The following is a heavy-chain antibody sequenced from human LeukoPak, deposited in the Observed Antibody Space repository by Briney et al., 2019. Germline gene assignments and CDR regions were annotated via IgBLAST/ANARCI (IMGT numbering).Heavy chain of an antibody. D-gene: IGHD1-26*01. CDR3: ARSTTEFDP. V-gene: IGHV1-8*03. CDR1: GYTFTGYY. Sequence: ASVKVSCKASGYTFTGYYMHWVRQAPGQGLEWMGWMNPNSGNTGYAQKFQGRVTITRNTSISTAYMELSSLRSEDTAVYYCARSTTEFDPWGQGTLVTVSS. CDR2: MNPNSGNT. J-gene: IGHJ5*02.